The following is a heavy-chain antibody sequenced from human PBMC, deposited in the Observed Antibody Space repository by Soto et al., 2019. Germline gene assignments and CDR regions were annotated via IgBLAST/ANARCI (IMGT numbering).Heavy chain of an antibody. J-gene: IGHJ4*01. D-gene: IGHD3-10*01. CDR3: ARQDGLGIYYFDY. V-gene: IGHV5-51*01. CDR1: GDNFNIYW. Sequence: HGEALRISCKGSGDNFNIYWIAWVRHMPGKGLEWMGIIYPGDSDTRYSPSFQGQVTISVDKSINTAYLQWTGLKASDTAMYYCARQDGLGIYYFDYWGRGTLVTVSS. CDR2: IYPGDSDT.